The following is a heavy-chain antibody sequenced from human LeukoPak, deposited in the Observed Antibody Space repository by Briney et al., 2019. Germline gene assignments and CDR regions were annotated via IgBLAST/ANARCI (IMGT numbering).Heavy chain of an antibody. J-gene: IGHJ4*02. CDR3: TYHYDSSGYFDY. V-gene: IGHV3-49*03. CDR1: GFTFGDYA. CDR2: IRSKAYGGTT. Sequence: GGSLRLSCTASGFTFGDYAMSWFRQAPGKGLEWVGFIRSKAYGGTTEYAASVKGRFTISRDDSKSIAYLQMNSLKTEDTAVYYCTYHYDSSGYFDYWGQGTLVTVSS. D-gene: IGHD3-22*01.